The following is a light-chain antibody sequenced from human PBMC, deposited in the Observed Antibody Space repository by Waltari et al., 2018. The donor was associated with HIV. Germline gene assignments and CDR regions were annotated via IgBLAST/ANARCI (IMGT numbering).Light chain of an antibody. J-gene: IGLJ3*02. V-gene: IGLV1-47*01. CDR2: RNN. CDR3: ATWDDSLSGRV. CDR1: RPNIGSNY. Sequence: QSVLTQPPSASGAPGQKFTISCSGSRPNIGSNYVYWYQQLPGTAPKLLSYRNNQRPAGVPDRFAGSKSGTSASLAVSGLRSEDEGHYYCATWDDSLSGRVFGGGTKLTVL.